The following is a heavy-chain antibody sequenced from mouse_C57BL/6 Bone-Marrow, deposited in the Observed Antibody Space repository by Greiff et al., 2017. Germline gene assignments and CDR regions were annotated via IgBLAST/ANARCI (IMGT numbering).Heavy chain of an antibody. CDR2: INSDGGST. CDR1: EYEFPSHD. V-gene: IGHV5-2*01. Sequence: DVKLVESGGGLVQPGESLKLSCESYEYEFPSHDMSWVRQTPEKRLELVAAINSDGGSTYYPDTMESRFTISRDNTKKTLYLQMSSLGTEDTALYYCATMVTTDYWGQGTTLTVSA. J-gene: IGHJ2*01. CDR3: ATMVTTDY. D-gene: IGHD2-2*01.